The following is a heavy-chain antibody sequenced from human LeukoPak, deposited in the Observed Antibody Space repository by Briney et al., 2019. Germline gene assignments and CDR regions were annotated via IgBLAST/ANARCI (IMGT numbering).Heavy chain of an antibody. CDR2: MNPNSGNT. CDR1: GYTFTSYG. CDR3: ARGRIAAAGTHNWFDP. Sequence: ASVKVSCKASGYTFTSYGISWVRQAPGQGLEWMGWMNPNSGNTGYAQKFQGRVTITADKSTSTAYMELSSLRSEDTAVYYCARGRIAAAGTHNWFDPWGQGTLVTVSS. V-gene: IGHV1-8*03. D-gene: IGHD6-13*01. J-gene: IGHJ5*02.